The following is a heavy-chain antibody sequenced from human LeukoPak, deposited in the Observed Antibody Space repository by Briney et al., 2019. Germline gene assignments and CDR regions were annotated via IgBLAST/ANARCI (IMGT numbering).Heavy chain of an antibody. V-gene: IGHV3-48*03. J-gene: IGHJ4*02. CDR3: ARVGGYMSGGGYYFDY. CDR2: ISSTATTI. CDR1: GFTFSSDT. Sequence: PGGSLRLSCAASGFTFSSDTMNWVRQAPGKGLEWVSYISSTATTIYYEDSVKGRFTISRDNAKNSLYLQLNSLRAEDTAVYYCARVGGYMSGGGYYFDYWGQGTLVTVSS. D-gene: IGHD5-18*01.